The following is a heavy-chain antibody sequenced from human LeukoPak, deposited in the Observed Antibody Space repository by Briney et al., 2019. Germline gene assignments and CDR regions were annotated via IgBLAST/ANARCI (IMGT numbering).Heavy chain of an antibody. J-gene: IGHJ5*02. Sequence: SETLSLTCAVYGGSFSGYYWSWIRQPPGKGLEWIGEINHSGSTNYNASLKSLVTMSVDTSKNQFSLKLSSVTAADTAVYYCARAKSYFLIAAAGRGWFDPWGQGTLVTVSS. CDR2: INHSGST. D-gene: IGHD6-13*01. V-gene: IGHV4-34*01. CDR1: GGSFSGYY. CDR3: ARAKSYFLIAAAGRGWFDP.